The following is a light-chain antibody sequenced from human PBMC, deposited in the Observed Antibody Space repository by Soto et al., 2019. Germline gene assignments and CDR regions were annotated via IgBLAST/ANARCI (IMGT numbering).Light chain of an antibody. CDR1: ESVSNN. J-gene: IGKJ1*01. Sequence: EIVLTQSPATLSVSLGKRATLSCRASESVSNNLAWYQQNPGQAPRLLIYGASTRATGIPDRLSGSGSGTDFTLTISRLEPEDFAVYYCQQYGKSPRTFGQGTKVDIK. V-gene: IGKV3-20*01. CDR3: QQYGKSPRT. CDR2: GAS.